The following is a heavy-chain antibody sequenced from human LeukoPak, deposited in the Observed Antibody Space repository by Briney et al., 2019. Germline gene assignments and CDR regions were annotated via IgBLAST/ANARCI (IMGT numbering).Heavy chain of an antibody. Sequence: SVKVSCKASGYTFTGYYMHWVRQAPGQGLEWMGWINPNSGGTNYAQKFQGRVTMTRDTSISTAYMELSRLRSDDTAVYYCARAGRDGYSPASDSFDIWGQGKTVTVSS. CDR2: INPNSGGT. CDR1: GYTFTGYY. CDR3: ARAGRDGYSPASDSFDI. V-gene: IGHV1-2*02. D-gene: IGHD5-24*01. J-gene: IGHJ3*02.